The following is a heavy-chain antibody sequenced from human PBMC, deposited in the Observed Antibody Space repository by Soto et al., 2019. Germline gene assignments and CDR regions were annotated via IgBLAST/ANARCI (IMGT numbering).Heavy chain of an antibody. CDR2: ISGSGGST. V-gene: IGHV3-23*01. CDR1: GFTFSSCA. Sequence: GGSLRLSCAASGFTFSSCAMSWVRQAPGKGLEWVSAISGSGGSTYYADSVKGRFTISRDNSKNTLYLQMNSLRAEDTAVYYCAKVERAARPYWYFDLWGRGTLVTVSS. CDR3: AKVERAARPYWYFDL. J-gene: IGHJ2*01. D-gene: IGHD6-6*01.